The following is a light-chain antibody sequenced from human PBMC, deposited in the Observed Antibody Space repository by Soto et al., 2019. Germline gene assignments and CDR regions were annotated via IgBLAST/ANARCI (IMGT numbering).Light chain of an antibody. CDR2: KAS. V-gene: IGKV1-5*03. Sequence: DIQMTQSPSTLSASVGERVTITCGASQNVGTWLAWYQQKKGKAPNLLFYKASNLETGVPSRLSGSGYGTDLTITISSMKNEDFETYYCLQDHNYTLTFGQGTKVDIK. CDR3: LQDHNYTLT. CDR1: QNVGTW. J-gene: IGKJ1*01.